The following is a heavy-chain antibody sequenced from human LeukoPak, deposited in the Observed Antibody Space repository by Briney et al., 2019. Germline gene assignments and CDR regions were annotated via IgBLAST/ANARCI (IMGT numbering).Heavy chain of an antibody. Sequence: SVKVSCKASGGTFSSYAISWVRQAPGQGLEWMGRIIPILGIANYAQKFQGRVTITADKSTSTAYLELSSLRSEDTAVYYCARDRNPGYCSSTSCSLRFDYWGQGTLVTVSS. J-gene: IGHJ4*02. CDR1: GGTFSSYA. D-gene: IGHD2-2*01. CDR2: IIPILGIA. V-gene: IGHV1-69*04. CDR3: ARDRNPGYCSSTSCSLRFDY.